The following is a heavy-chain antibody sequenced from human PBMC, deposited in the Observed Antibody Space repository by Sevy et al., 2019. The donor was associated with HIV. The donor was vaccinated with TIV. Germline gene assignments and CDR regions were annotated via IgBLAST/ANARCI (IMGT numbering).Heavy chain of an antibody. J-gene: IGHJ4*02. D-gene: IGHD3-22*01. V-gene: IGHV1-24*01. CDR3: ATTKHYYDSSGCPLDY. CDR1: GYTLTEFS. Sequence: ASVKVSCKVSGYTLTEFSMHWVRQAPGKGLEWMESFDPEDGKTVYAQKFQGRVTMTEDTSTDIAYMELSSLRSEDTTVYYYATTKHYYDSSGCPLDYWGQGTLVTVSS. CDR2: FDPEDGKT.